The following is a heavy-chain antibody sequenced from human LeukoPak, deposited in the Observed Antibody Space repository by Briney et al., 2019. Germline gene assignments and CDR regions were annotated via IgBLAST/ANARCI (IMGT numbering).Heavy chain of an antibody. CDR1: GFTFSSYG. V-gene: IGHV3-33*01. CDR3: ARDYYYDSSGYSWYFDY. CDR2: IWYDGSNK. Sequence: GGSLRLSCAASGFTFSSYGMHWVRQAPGKGLEWVAVIWYDGSNKYYADSVKGRFTISRDNSKNTLYLQMNSLRAGDTAVYYCARDYYYDSSGYSWYFDYWGQGTLVIVSS. J-gene: IGHJ4*02. D-gene: IGHD3-22*01.